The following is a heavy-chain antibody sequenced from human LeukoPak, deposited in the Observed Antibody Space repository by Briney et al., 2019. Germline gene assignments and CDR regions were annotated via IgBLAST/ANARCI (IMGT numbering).Heavy chain of an antibody. D-gene: IGHD1-26*01. CDR1: GGSISSSSYY. CDR2: IYYSGST. J-gene: IGHJ5*02. Sequence: SETLSLTCTVSGGSISSSSYYWGWIRQPPGKGLEWIGSIYYSGSTYYNPSLKSRVTISVDTSNNQFSLKLSSVTAADTAVYYCARDLTVGAPNWFDPWGQGTLVTVSS. V-gene: IGHV4-39*07. CDR3: ARDLTVGAPNWFDP.